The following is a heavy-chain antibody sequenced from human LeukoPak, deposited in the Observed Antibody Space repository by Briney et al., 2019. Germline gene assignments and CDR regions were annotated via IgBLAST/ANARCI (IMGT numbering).Heavy chain of an antibody. V-gene: IGHV4-59*11. J-gene: IGHJ4*02. CDR3: ARAYYPGYCSSTSCYFDY. CDR1: DDSFSSHY. D-gene: IGHD2-2*01. Sequence: SETLSLTCAVSDDSFSSHYWTWIRQPPGKGLEWIGYISYIGTTNYNPSLKSRVTISVDTSKNQFSLKLSSVTAADTAVYYCARAYYPGYCSSTSCYFDYWGQGTLVTVSS. CDR2: ISYIGTT.